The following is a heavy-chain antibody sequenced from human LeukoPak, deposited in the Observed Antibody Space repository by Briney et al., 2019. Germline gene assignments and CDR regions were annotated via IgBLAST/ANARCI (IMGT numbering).Heavy chain of an antibody. J-gene: IGHJ4*02. D-gene: IGHD7-27*01. CDR3: AKETGKNWGSGVLSYFDY. V-gene: IGHV3-23*01. CDR2: ISGSGVST. Sequence: GGSLRLSCAASGFRFSSYAMSWVRQAPGKGLEWVSAISGSGVSTYYADSVKGRFTVSRDNSKNTLYLQMNSLRAEDTAVYYCAKETGKNWGSGVLSYFDYWGQGTLVTVSS. CDR1: GFRFSSYA.